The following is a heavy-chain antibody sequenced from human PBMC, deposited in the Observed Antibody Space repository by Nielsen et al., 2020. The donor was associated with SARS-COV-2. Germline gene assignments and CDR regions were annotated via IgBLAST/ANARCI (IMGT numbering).Heavy chain of an antibody. V-gene: IGHV3-74*01. CDR3: ARDGSADYYYYYYMDV. D-gene: IGHD2-2*01. Sequence: GGSLRLSCAASGFTFSSYGMHWVRQAPGKGLVWVSRINSDGSSTSYADSVKGRFTISRDNAKNTLYLQMNSLRAEDTAVYYCARDGSADYYYYYYMDVWGKGTTVTVSS. J-gene: IGHJ6*03. CDR2: INSDGSST. CDR1: GFTFSSYG.